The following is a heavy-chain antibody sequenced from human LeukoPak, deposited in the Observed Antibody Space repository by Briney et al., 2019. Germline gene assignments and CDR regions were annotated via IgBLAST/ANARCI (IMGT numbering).Heavy chain of an antibody. D-gene: IGHD4-17*01. J-gene: IGHJ3*02. CDR2: ISSSGSTI. CDR3: ARDLVDYGRAFDI. Sequence: GGSLRLSCAASGFTFSSYAMHWVRQAPGKGLEWVSYISSSGSTIYYADSVKGRFTISRDNAKNSLYLQMNSLRAEDTAVYYCARDLVDYGRAFDIWGQGTMVTVSS. V-gene: IGHV3-48*04. CDR1: GFTFSSYA.